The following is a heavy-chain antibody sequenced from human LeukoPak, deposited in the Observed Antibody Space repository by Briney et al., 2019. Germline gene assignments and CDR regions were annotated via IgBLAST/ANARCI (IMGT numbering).Heavy chain of an antibody. CDR3: ARPATYCSTTSCYSRGYFDY. CDR2: IYHSGST. V-gene: IGHV4-4*02. CDR1: GGSISSSNW. Sequence: SGTLSLTCAVSGGSISSSNWWSWVRQPPGKGLEWIGEIYHSGSTNYNPSLKSRVTISVDKSKNQFSLKLSSVTASDTAVYYCARPATYCSTTSCYSRGYFDYWGQGTLVTVSS. J-gene: IGHJ4*02. D-gene: IGHD2-2*02.